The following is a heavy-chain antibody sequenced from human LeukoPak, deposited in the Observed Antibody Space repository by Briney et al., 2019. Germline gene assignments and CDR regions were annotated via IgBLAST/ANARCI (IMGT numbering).Heavy chain of an antibody. D-gene: IGHD3-9*01. CDR1: GFDSTIFA. CDR3: ARDGLEIIRFFDWLDY. Sequence: GGSLRLSCVVSGFDSTIFAIHWVRQAPGKGLEWVAVISYDGKNEYYSDSVKGRFTISRDKAKSTVFLQMNSLRAEDTAVYYCARDGLEIIRFFDWLDYWGRGTLVTVSS. CDR2: ISYDGKNE. J-gene: IGHJ4*02. V-gene: IGHV3-30*04.